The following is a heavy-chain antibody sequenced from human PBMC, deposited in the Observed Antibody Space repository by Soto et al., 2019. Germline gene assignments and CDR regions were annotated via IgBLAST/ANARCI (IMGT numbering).Heavy chain of an antibody. CDR2: IKQDGSEK. V-gene: IGHV3-7*01. CDR3: ARDWIWSGYYAIEY. J-gene: IGHJ4*02. Sequence: XESLRLFCGAPGLTFSSDCMSWVRQAPGKGLEWVANIKQDGSEKYYVDSVKGRFTISRDNAKNSLYLQMNSLRAEDTAVYYCARDWIWSGYYAIEYWGQGTLVTVS. D-gene: IGHD3-3*01. CDR1: GLTFSSDC.